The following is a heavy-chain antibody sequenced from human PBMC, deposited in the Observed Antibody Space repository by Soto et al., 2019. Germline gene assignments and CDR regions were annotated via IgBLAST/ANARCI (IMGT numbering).Heavy chain of an antibody. CDR2: IYYSGST. V-gene: IGHV4-61*01. CDR1: NDSIRSGTYY. CDR3: ARIQPGYCSSTSCFHFDY. D-gene: IGHD2-2*01. J-gene: IGHJ4*02. Sequence: SETLSLTCTVSNDSIRSGTYYWAWIRQPPGRGLEWIGYIYYSGSTNYNPSLKSRVTISVDTSKNQFSLKLSSVTAADTAVYYCARIQPGYCSSTSCFHFDYWGQGTLVTVSS.